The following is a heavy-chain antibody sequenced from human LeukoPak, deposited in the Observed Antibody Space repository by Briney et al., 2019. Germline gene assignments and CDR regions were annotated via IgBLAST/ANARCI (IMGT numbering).Heavy chain of an antibody. CDR2: ISGSGGST. J-gene: IGHJ4*02. D-gene: IGHD3-22*01. Sequence: GGSLRLSCAASGFTFSSYAMSWVRQAPGKGLEWVSAISGSGGSTYYADSVKGRFTISRDDSKNTAYLQMNSLKTEDTAVYYCTRGEEYYYDSSGPPNMDYWGQGTLVTVSS. CDR1: GFTFSSYA. CDR3: TRGEEYYYDSSGPPNMDY. V-gene: IGHV3-23*01.